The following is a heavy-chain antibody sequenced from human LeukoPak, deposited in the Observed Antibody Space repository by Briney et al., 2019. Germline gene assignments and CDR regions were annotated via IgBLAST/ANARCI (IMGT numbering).Heavy chain of an antibody. J-gene: IGHJ6*03. V-gene: IGHV3-48*03. CDR3: ARADSAGNYYYYYYMDV. CDR1: GFTFSSYE. CDR2: ISSSGSTI. Sequence: PGGSLRLSCAASGFTFSSYEMNWVRQAPGKGLEWVSYISSSGSTIYYADSVKGRFTISRDNAKNSLYLQMNSLRAEDTAVYYCARADSAGNYYYYYYMDVWGKGTTVTISS. D-gene: IGHD5-18*01.